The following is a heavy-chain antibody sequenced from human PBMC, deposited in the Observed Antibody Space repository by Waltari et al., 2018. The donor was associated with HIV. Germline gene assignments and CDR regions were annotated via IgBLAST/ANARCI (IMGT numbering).Heavy chain of an antibody. CDR2: ISTNNANT. V-gene: IGHV1-18*01. D-gene: IGHD1-26*01. CDR1: GYTFLRYG. J-gene: IGHJ4*02. Sequence: QVHLVQSGAEMKKTGASVKVSCKASGYTFLRYGISWVRQAPGHGLEWMGWISTNNANTNYAQSLQGRVTMTTDTSTTTAYMELRSLTSDDTAVYYCARDGLRYSGTFYSDYWGQGTLVTVSS. CDR3: ARDGLRYSGTFYSDY.